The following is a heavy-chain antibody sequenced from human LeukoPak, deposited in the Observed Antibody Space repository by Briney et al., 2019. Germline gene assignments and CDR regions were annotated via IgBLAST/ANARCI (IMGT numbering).Heavy chain of an antibody. CDR2: VHYSGTA. CDR1: DGSITNYD. Sequence: SETLSLTCTVSDGSITNYDWSWVRQPPGKGLEFIGHVHYSGTANYNPSLESRVTISMDTPKKHFFLKLKSVTAADTAVYYCARGYGDFRVEGRYFYSWGQGTLVTVSS. V-gene: IGHV4-59*01. J-gene: IGHJ4*02. D-gene: IGHD4-17*01. CDR3: ARGYGDFRVEGRYFYS.